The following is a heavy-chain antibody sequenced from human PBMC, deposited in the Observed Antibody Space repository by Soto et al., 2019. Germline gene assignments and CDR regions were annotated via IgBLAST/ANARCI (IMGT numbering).Heavy chain of an antibody. CDR2: LPDDGVTT. CDR3: AKTYVAWANFPFGS. V-gene: IGHV3-23*04. CDR1: GFNFNSNV. D-gene: IGHD2-21*01. Sequence: EVQLVESGGGLVQPGGSLRLSCTASGFNFNSNVMSWVRQAPGKGLEWLAILPDDGVTTYYAASVKGRFTISRDNSMNTLYLQMKSLRAEDTAVYYCAKTYVAWANFPFGSWGQGIQVTVSS. J-gene: IGHJ4*02.